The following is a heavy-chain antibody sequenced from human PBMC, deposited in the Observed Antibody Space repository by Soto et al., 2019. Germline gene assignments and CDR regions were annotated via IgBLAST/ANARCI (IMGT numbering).Heavy chain of an antibody. CDR1: GGAFSGYY. Sequence: SETLSLTCAVYGGAFSGYYWSWIRQPPGKGLEWIGDIYHSGSTNYNPSLKSRVTISVDTSKNQFSLKLSSVTAADTAVYYCARVSVSGWYDYYFDYWGQGTLVTVSS. CDR3: ARVSVSGWYDYYFDY. CDR2: IYHSGST. J-gene: IGHJ4*02. V-gene: IGHV4-34*01. D-gene: IGHD6-19*01.